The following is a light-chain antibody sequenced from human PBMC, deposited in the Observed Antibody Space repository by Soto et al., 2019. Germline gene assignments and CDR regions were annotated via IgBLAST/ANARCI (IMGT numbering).Light chain of an antibody. V-gene: IGKV3-20*01. CDR2: GAS. CDR1: QSVTTR. Sequence: EIVLTQSPDTLSLSPGGRATLSCRASQSVTTRLAWYQQKPGQPPRLLISGASVRASGVPARISGSGSGTDFTLTISRLEPEDFALHYCQQYGGSPITFGLGTRLEIK. J-gene: IGKJ5*01. CDR3: QQYGGSPIT.